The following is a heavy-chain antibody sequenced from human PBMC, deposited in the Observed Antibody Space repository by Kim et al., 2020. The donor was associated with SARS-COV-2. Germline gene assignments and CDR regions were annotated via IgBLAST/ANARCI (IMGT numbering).Heavy chain of an antibody. J-gene: IGHJ3*02. CDR2: ISTRNGDT. CDR1: GYIFGNYG. V-gene: IGHV1-18*01. Sequence: ASVKVSCKASGYIFGNYGVVWVRLAPGQGLQNVGWISTRNGDTSYAQRFQGRVTLTTETSTSTAYMELRSLTSDDTAIYYCARKPGGQAFDIWGQGPMVT. D-gene: IGHD2-15*01. CDR3: ARKPGGQAFDI.